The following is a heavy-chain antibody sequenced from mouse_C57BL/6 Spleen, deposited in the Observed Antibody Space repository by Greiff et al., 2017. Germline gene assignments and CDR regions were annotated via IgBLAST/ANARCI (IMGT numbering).Heavy chain of an antibody. J-gene: IGHJ1*03. Sequence: VQLQQPGAELVRPGTSVKLSCKASGYTFTSYWMHWVQQRPGQGLEWIGVIDPSDSYTNYNQKFKGKATLTVDTSSSTAYMQLSSLTSEDSAVYYCAPYGSSYFDVWGTGTTVTVSS. V-gene: IGHV1-59*01. CDR2: IDPSDSYT. D-gene: IGHD1-1*01. CDR3: APYGSSYFDV. CDR1: GYTFTSYW.